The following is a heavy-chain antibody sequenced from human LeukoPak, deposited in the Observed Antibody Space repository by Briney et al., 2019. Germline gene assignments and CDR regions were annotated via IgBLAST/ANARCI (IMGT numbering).Heavy chain of an antibody. J-gene: IGHJ4*02. V-gene: IGHV4-59*08. D-gene: IGHD6-13*01. CDR2: IYYSGST. Sequence: SETLSLTCTVSGGSISSYYWSWIRQPPGKGLEWIGYIYYSGSTNYNPSLKSRVTISVDTSKNQFSLKLSSVTAADTAVYYCARSRIAAAAIDYWGQGTLVTVSS. CDR3: ARSRIAAAAIDY. CDR1: GGSISSYY.